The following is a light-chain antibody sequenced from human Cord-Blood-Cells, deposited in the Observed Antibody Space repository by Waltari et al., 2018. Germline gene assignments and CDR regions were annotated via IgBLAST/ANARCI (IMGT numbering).Light chain of an antibody. CDR1: GSDVGRYTY. Sequence: HSALPHPASVSVSPVQSLTISCPATGSDVGRYTYFSWSQQQPGKAPKRMIYDVSNRPSGVSNRFSGSKSGNTASLTISGLQAEDEADYYCSSYTSSSTLVFGGGTKLTV. V-gene: IGLV2-14*03. J-gene: IGLJ3*02. CDR2: DVS. CDR3: SSYTSSSTLV.